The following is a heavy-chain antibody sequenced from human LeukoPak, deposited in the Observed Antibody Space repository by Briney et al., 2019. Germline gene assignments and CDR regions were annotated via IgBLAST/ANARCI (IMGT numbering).Heavy chain of an antibody. Sequence: QPGRSLRLSCAASGSTFINYAMHWVRQAPGKGLEWVAVISYDGSREYYADSVKGRFTISKDNSKNTLFLQMNSLSAEGTAVYYCARGPGSYYDSSGYYWQFDYWGQGTLVTVSS. V-gene: IGHV3-30*04. CDR2: ISYDGSRE. J-gene: IGHJ4*02. CDR3: ARGPGSYYDSSGYYWQFDY. D-gene: IGHD3-22*01. CDR1: GSTFINYA.